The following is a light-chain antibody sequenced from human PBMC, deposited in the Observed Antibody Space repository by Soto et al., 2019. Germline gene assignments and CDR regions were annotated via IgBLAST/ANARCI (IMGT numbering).Light chain of an antibody. CDR1: SSNIGALYD. CDR3: QSYDNSLSGHVV. V-gene: IGLV1-40*01. CDR2: DNN. J-gene: IGLJ2*01. Sequence: QSVLTQPPSVSGAPGQRVTISCTGSSSNIGALYDVNWYQQLPGTAPKLLIYDNNNRPSGVPDRFSGSKSGTSASLVITGLQAEDEADYYCQSYDNSLSGHVVFGGGTKVTVL.